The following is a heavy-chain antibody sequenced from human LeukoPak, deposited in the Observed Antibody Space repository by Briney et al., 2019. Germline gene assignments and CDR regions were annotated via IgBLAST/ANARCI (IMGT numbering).Heavy chain of an antibody. V-gene: IGHV3-23*01. CDR1: GFTFSSYA. J-gene: IGHJ4*02. CDR2: ISGSGGST. D-gene: IGHD6-13*01. Sequence: PGRSLRLSCAASGFTFSSYAMSWVRQAPGKGLEWVSAISGSGGSTYYADSVKGRFTISRDNSKNTLYLQMNSLRAEDTAVYYCAKDPIEDIAAAENWGQGTLVTVSS. CDR3: AKDPIEDIAAAEN.